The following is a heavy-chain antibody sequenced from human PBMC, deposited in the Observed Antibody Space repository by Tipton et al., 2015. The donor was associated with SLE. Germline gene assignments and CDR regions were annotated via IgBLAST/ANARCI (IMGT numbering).Heavy chain of an antibody. D-gene: IGHD3-9*01. CDR1: GGSISSRY. CDR3: ARLYFHDY. CDR2: IYYSGST. Sequence: TLSLTCTVSGGSISSRYWGWIRQTPGKGLEWIGYIYYSGSTYYNPSLKSRVTISVDTSKNQFSLKLSSVTAADTAVYYCARLYFHDYWGQGTLVTVSS. V-gene: IGHV4-59*04. J-gene: IGHJ4*02.